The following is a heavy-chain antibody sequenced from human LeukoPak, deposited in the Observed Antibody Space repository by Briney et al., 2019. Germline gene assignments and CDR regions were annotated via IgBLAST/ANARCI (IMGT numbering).Heavy chain of an antibody. Sequence: GGSLRLSCAASGFTFSTYAMSWVRQAPGKGLEWVSAISGSGGSTYYADSVKGRFTISRDNSKNTLYLQMNSLRAEDTAVYYCAKGGDGDYTAYYYYYMDVWGKGTTVTISS. CDR2: ISGSGGST. CDR3: AKGGDGDYTAYYYYYMDV. CDR1: GFTFSTYA. J-gene: IGHJ6*03. D-gene: IGHD4-17*01. V-gene: IGHV3-23*01.